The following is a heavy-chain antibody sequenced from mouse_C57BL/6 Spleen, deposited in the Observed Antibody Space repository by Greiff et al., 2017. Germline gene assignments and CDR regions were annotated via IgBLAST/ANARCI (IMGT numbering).Heavy chain of an antibody. CDR2: INPNNGGT. CDR3: ARSLHYYGSSPYAMDD. CDR1: GYTFTDYN. V-gene: IGHV1-22*01. J-gene: IGHJ4*01. D-gene: IGHD1-1*01. Sequence: VQLQQSGPELVKPGASVKMSCKASGYTFTDYNMHWVKQSHGKSLEWIGYINPNNGGTSYNQKFKGKATLTVNKSSSTAYMELRSLTSEDSAVYYCARSLHYYGSSPYAMDDWGQGTSVTVAS.